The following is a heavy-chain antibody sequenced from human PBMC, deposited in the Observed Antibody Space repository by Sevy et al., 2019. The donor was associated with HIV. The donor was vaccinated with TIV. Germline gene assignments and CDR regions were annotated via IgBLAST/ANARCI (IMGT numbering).Heavy chain of an antibody. D-gene: IGHD3-3*01. CDR1: GFTFSSYA. CDR2: ISYDGSNK. CDR3: ASPYYADFWSGYFAY. J-gene: IGHJ4*02. V-gene: IGHV3-30-3*01. Sequence: GGSLRLSCAASGFTFSSYAMHWVRQAPGKGLEWVAVISYDGSNKYYADSVKGRFTISRDNSKNTLYLQMTSLRAEDTAVYYCASPYYADFWSGYFAYGAQGTLFTVSS.